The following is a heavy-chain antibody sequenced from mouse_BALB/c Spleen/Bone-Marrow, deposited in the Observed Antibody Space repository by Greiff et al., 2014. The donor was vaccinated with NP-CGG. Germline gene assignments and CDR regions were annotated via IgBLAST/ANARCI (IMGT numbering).Heavy chain of an antibody. Sequence: QVQLQQSGAELARPGASVKMSCKASGYTFTSYTMHWVKQRPGQGPEWIGYINPSSGYTNYNQKFKDKATLTADKSSSTAYMQLISLTSEDSAVYYCSRAAYYRYDEGAWFAYWGQGTLVTVSA. CDR2: INPSSGYT. CDR1: GYTFTSYT. V-gene: IGHV1-4*01. CDR3: SRAAYYRYDEGAWFAY. D-gene: IGHD2-14*01. J-gene: IGHJ3*01.